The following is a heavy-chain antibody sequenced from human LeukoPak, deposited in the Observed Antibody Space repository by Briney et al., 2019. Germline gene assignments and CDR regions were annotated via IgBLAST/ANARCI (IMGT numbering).Heavy chain of an antibody. CDR2: IIPIFGTA. V-gene: IGHV1-69*05. D-gene: IGHD3-3*01. Sequence: ASVKVSCKASGGTFSSYAISWVRQAPGQGLEWMGGIIPIFGTANYAQKFQGRVTITTDESTSTAYMELSSLRSEDTAVYYCAGGRSPIFGVVTSWGQGTLVTVSS. CDR3: AGGRSPIFGVVTS. CDR1: GGTFSSYA. J-gene: IGHJ5*02.